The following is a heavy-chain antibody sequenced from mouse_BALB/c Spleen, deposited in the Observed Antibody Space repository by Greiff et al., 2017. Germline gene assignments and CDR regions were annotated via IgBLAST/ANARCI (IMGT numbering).Heavy chain of an antibody. CDR3: ARGDYYGSSPYFDY. CDR1: GFTFSDYY. CDR2: ISDGGSYT. Sequence: EVKLVESGGGLVQPGGSLKLSCAASGFTFSDYYMYWVRQTPEKRLEWVATISDGGSYTYYPDSVKGRFTISRDNAKNNRYLQMSSLKSEDTAMYYCARGDYYGSSPYFDYWGQGTTLTVSS. J-gene: IGHJ2*01. D-gene: IGHD1-1*01. V-gene: IGHV5-4*02.